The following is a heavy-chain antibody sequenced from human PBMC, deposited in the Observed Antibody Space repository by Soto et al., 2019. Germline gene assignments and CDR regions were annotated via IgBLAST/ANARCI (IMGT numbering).Heavy chain of an antibody. D-gene: IGHD2-8*01. CDR3: ARDPSRVYRWFDP. CDR2: INAGNGNT. V-gene: IGHV1-3*01. CDR1: GYTFTSYA. J-gene: IGHJ5*02. Sequence: ASVKVSCKASGYTFTSYAMHWVRHSPGQRLEWMGWINAGNGNTKYSQKFQGRVTITRDTSASTAYMELSSLRSEDTAVYYCARDPSRVYRWFDPWGQGTLVTVSS.